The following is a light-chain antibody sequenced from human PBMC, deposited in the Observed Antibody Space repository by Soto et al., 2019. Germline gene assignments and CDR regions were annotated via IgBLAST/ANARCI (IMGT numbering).Light chain of an antibody. CDR2: KAS. V-gene: IGKV1-5*03. CDR1: QSVSRW. CDR3: QQYNDNWT. J-gene: IGKJ1*01. Sequence: DIQMTQSPSTLSASVGDRVTITCRASQSVSRWLAWYQQKPGKAPKLLIYKASTLESGVPSRFSGSGSGTEFSLAISSVQPDDSATYSCQQYNDNWTFGQGTKVEIK.